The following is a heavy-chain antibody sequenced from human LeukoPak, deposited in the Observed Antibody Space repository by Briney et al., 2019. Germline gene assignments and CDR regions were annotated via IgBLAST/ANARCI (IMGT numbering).Heavy chain of an antibody. Sequence: GGSLRLSCAASGVIFSNYAMIWVRQAPGKGLEWVSAIGGRDGGTYYADSVKGRFTVSRADPKNTLYLQMNPLSVEATAVYYCAKWGDYDILTGYYDSDYWGHGTLVTVSS. CDR2: IGGRDGGT. D-gene: IGHD3-9*01. CDR3: AKWGDYDILTGYYDSDY. V-gene: IGHV3-23*01. CDR1: GVIFSNYA. J-gene: IGHJ4*01.